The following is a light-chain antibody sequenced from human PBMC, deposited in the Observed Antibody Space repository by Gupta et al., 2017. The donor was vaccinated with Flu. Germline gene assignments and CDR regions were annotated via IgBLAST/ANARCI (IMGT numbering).Light chain of an antibody. CDR1: SANIGNNY. V-gene: IGLV1-47*01. CDR2: RNN. Sequence: QSVLTQPPSASGTPGQRVTISCSGSSANIGNNYVYWYQQFPGTAPKLLIYRNNQRPSGVPDRCSGSKSGTSASLAISGLRSEEDADYYCAAWDDSRSAVVFGGGTKLTVL. CDR3: AAWDDSRSAVV. J-gene: IGLJ2*01.